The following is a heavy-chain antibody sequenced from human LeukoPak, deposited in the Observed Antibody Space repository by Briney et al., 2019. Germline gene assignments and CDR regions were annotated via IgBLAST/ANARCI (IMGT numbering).Heavy chain of an antibody. CDR3: ARGITIFGVVIQNWFDP. CDR2: IYTSGTT. Sequence: SQTLSLTCTVSGGSISSGSYSWSWIRQPAGKGLEWIGHIYTSGTTNYNPSLKSRVTISADTSKNQFSLKLSSVTAADTAVYYCARGITIFGVVIQNWFDPWGQGTLVTVSS. CDR1: GGSISSGSYS. D-gene: IGHD3-3*01. V-gene: IGHV4-61*09. J-gene: IGHJ5*02.